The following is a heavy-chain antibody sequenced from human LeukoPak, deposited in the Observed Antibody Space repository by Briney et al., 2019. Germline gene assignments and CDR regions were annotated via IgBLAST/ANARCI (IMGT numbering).Heavy chain of an antibody. Sequence: GSLRLSCAASGFTFSSYEMNWARQAPGKGLEWVSYISSSGSTIYYADSVKGRFTISRDNAKNSLYLQMNSLRAEDTAVYYCARAVYSGSSTWGQGTLVTVSS. CDR1: GFTFSSYE. D-gene: IGHD1-26*01. J-gene: IGHJ4*02. V-gene: IGHV3-48*03. CDR2: ISSSGSTI. CDR3: ARAVYSGSST.